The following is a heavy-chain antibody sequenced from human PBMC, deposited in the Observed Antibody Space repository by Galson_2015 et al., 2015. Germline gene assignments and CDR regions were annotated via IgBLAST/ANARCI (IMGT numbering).Heavy chain of an antibody. D-gene: IGHD6-19*01. J-gene: IGHJ4*02. Sequence: SETLSLTCAVSGGSISSSNWWSWVRQPPGKGLEWIGEIYHSGSTNYNPSLKSRVTISVDKSKNQFSLKLSSVTAADTAVYYCARGGQWLVSYFDYWGQGTLVTVSS. CDR1: GGSISSSNW. CDR2: IYHSGST. V-gene: IGHV4-4*02. CDR3: ARGGQWLVSYFDY.